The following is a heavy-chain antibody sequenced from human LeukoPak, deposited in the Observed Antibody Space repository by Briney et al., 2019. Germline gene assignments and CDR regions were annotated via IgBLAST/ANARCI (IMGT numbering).Heavy chain of an antibody. CDR1: GFTFSSYE. Sequence: GGSLRLSCAASGFTFSSYEMNWVRQAPGKGLEWVSYISSSGSTIYYADFVKGRFTISRDNAKNSLYLQMNSLRAEDTAVYYCARAPEWVRSSWPYYFDYWGQGTLVTVSP. CDR3: ARAPEWVRSSWPYYFDY. D-gene: IGHD6-13*01. V-gene: IGHV3-48*03. CDR2: ISSSGSTI. J-gene: IGHJ4*02.